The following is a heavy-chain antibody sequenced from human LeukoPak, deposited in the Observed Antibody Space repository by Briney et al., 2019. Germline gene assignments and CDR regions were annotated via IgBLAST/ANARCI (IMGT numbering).Heavy chain of an antibody. V-gene: IGHV1-8*01. CDR3: VRGQKSSGYWFDP. J-gene: IGHJ5*02. CDR1: GYTFTRHD. Sequence: GASVKVSCKASGYTFTRHDINWVRQVTGQRLEWMGWMNPNSGNRSYAQKFQDRFIMTMNTSINTAHMHLYNLTTDDTAVYYCVRGQKSSGYWFDPWGQGTLVTVSS. CDR2: MNPNSGNR. D-gene: IGHD6-19*01.